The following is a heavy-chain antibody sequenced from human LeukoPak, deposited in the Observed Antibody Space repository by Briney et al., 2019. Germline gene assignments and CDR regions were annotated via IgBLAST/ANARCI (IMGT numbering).Heavy chain of an antibody. D-gene: IGHD5-18*01. Sequence: GSLRLSCTASGFTFGDYAMTWGRKPPGKGLEWSGEINHSGSTNYSPSLKSRVTISVDTSKSQFSLKLSSVTAADTAVYYCARDARGYSYGPDPDWGQGTLVTVSS. CDR1: GFTFGDYA. CDR2: INHSGST. CDR3: ARDARGYSYGPDPD. J-gene: IGHJ4*02. V-gene: IGHV4-34*01.